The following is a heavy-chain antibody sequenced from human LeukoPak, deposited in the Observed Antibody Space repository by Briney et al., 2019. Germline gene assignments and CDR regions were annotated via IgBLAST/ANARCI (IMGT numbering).Heavy chain of an antibody. CDR1: GFTFSSYS. CDR2: ISSSSSTI. CDR3: ARDYDYVQPYFDY. V-gene: IGHV3-48*04. Sequence: GGSLRLSCAASGFTFSSYSMNWVSQAPGKGLDWVSYISSSSSTIYYADSGKGRFTISRDNAKNSLYLQMNSVRAEYTAVYYCARDYDYVQPYFDYWGQGTLVTVSS. D-gene: IGHD3-16*01. J-gene: IGHJ4*02.